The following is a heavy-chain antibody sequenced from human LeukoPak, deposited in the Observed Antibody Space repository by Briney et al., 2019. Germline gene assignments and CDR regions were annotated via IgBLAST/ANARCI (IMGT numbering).Heavy chain of an antibody. V-gene: IGHV4-4*07. CDR2: IYTSGST. Sequence: SETLSLTCTVSGGSISSYYWSWIRQPAGKGLEWIGRIYTSGSTNYNPSLKSRVTISVDKSKNQFSLKLSPVTAADTAVYYCASKYEDSSGYYYNYWGQGTLVTVSS. D-gene: IGHD3-22*01. CDR3: ASKYEDSSGYYYNY. J-gene: IGHJ4*02. CDR1: GGSISSYY.